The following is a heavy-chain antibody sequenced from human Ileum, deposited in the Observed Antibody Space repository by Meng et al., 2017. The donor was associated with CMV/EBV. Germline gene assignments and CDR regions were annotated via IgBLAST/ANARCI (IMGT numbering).Heavy chain of an antibody. D-gene: IGHD6-6*01. CDR2: VYYTGRT. CDR1: CGSINNYY. Sequence: QVQLQESGQGLVKPSETLSLTCTVSCGSINNYYWSWICQPPGKGLEWIGYVYYTGRTEYNPSLKSRISISVDTSKNQFSLKLNSVNTADTAIYYCTRALGTSSSGVWGQGTLVTVSS. J-gene: IGHJ4*02. V-gene: IGHV4-59*01. CDR3: TRALGTSSSGV.